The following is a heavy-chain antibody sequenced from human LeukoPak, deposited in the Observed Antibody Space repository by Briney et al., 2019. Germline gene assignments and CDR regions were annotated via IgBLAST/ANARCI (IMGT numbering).Heavy chain of an antibody. Sequence: PSETLSLTCTVSGGSISSSSYYWGWIRQPPGKGLEWIGSIYYSGSTYYNPSLKSRVTISVDTSKNQFSLKLSSVTAADTAVYYCARLLRYFDWPYFDYWGQGTLVTVSS. V-gene: IGHV4-39*07. J-gene: IGHJ4*02. CDR3: ARLLRYFDWPYFDY. CDR1: GGSISSSSYY. CDR2: IYYSGST. D-gene: IGHD3-9*01.